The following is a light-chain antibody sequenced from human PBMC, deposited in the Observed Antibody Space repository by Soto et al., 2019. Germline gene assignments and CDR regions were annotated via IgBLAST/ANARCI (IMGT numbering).Light chain of an antibody. CDR2: EGS. V-gene: IGLV2-23*01. J-gene: IGLJ1*01. Sequence: SALTQPASVSGSPGQSITISCTGTSSDVGSYYLVSWYQQHPGKAPKLMIYEGSKRPSGVSNRFSGSKSGNTASLTISGLQAEDEADYYCCSYAGGSTLYVFGTGTKLTVL. CDR3: CSYAGGSTLYV. CDR1: SSDVGSYYL.